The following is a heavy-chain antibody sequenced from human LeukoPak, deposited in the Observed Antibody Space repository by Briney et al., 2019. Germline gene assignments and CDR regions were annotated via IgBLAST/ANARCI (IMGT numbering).Heavy chain of an antibody. CDR1: GLTVSSNS. V-gene: IGHV3-53*01. D-gene: IGHD4/OR15-4a*01. CDR3: ARRAGAYSHPYDY. CDR2: IYSDNT. Sequence: PGGSLRLSCTVSGLTVSSNSMSWVRQAPGKGLEWVSFIYSDNTHYSDSVKGRFTISGDNSKNTLYLQMNSLRAEDTAVYYCARRAGAYSHPYDYWGQGTLVTVSS. J-gene: IGHJ4*02.